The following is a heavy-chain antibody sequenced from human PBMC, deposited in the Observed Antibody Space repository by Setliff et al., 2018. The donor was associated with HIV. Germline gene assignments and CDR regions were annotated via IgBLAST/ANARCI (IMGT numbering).Heavy chain of an antibody. D-gene: IGHD5-12*01. Sequence: SETLSLTCTVSGGSISGFYWNWIRQPAGKGLEWIGRIYSDGSTNYNPSLKSRVTISIDTFKNQFSMKLYSVTAADTAVYYCATASGYDLFMGALDIWGQGTMVTVSS. CDR2: IYSDGST. CDR3: ATASGYDLFMGALDI. V-gene: IGHV4-4*07. J-gene: IGHJ3*02. CDR1: GGSISGFY.